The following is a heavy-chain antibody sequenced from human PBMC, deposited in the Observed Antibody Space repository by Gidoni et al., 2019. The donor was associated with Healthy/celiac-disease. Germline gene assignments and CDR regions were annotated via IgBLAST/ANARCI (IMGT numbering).Heavy chain of an antibody. CDR3: ARGPFGSWPFDY. D-gene: IGHD3-10*01. Sequence: QVQLQQWGAGLLKPSETLSLTCAVYGGSFSGYYWSWIRQPPGKGLEWIGEINHSGSTNYNPSLKSRVTISVDTSKNQFSLKLSSVTAADTAVYYCARGPFGSWPFDYWGQGTLVTVSS. CDR2: INHSGST. J-gene: IGHJ4*02. CDR1: GGSFSGYY. V-gene: IGHV4-34*01.